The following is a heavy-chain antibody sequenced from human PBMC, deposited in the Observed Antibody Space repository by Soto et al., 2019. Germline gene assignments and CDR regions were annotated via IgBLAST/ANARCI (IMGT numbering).Heavy chain of an antibody. CDR2: INHSGST. D-gene: IGHD2-21*01. CDR1: VVSFSGYY. Sequence: XETLSLTCAVYVVSFSGYYWSWIRQPPGKGLEWIGEINHSGSTNYNPSLKSRVTISVDTSKNQFSLKLSSVTAADTAVYYCARRVAYYYYGMDVWGQGTTVTVSS. CDR3: ARRVAYYYYGMDV. V-gene: IGHV4-34*01. J-gene: IGHJ6*02.